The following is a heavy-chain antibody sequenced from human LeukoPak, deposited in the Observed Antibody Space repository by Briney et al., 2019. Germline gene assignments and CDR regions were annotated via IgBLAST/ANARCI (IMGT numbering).Heavy chain of an antibody. CDR2: IYHSGST. V-gene: IGHV4-30-2*01. CDR1: GGSISSGGYS. D-gene: IGHD3-22*01. CDR3: ARVWYYDSSGYFDY. Sequence: SETLSLTCAVSGGSISSGGYSWSWIRQPPGKGLEWIGYIYHSGSTYYNPSLKSRVTISVDRSKNQFSLKLSPVTAADTAVYYCARVWYYDSSGYFDYWGQGTLVTVSS. J-gene: IGHJ4*02.